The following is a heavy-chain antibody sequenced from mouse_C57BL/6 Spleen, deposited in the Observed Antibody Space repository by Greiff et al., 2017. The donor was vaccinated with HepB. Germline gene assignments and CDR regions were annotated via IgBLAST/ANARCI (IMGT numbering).Heavy chain of an antibody. Sequence: VQLQQPGPELVKPGASVKLSCKASGYTFTSYWMHWVKQRPGQGLEWIGNINPSNGGTNYNEKFKSKATLTVDKSSSTAYMQLSSLTSEDSAVYYCARQGGNYVKGISYAMDYWGQGTSVTVSS. V-gene: IGHV1-53*01. J-gene: IGHJ4*01. CDR3: ARQGGNYVKGISYAMDY. CDR2: INPSNGGT. CDR1: GYTFTSYW. D-gene: IGHD2-1*01.